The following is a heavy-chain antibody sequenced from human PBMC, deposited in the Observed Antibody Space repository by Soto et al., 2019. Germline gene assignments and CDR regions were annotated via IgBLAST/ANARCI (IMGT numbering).Heavy chain of an antibody. CDR1: GFTFSNYA. D-gene: IGHD5-12*01. CDR2: ISGSGSST. Sequence: HPGGSLRLSCAASGFTFSNYAMSWVRQAPGKGLEWVSAISGSGSSTYYADSVKGRFTISRDNSKNTLYLQLNRLRAEDTAAYYCAKGTNVDPYYYYAMDVWGQGTTVTVSS. J-gene: IGHJ6*02. V-gene: IGHV3-23*01. CDR3: AKGTNVDPYYYYAMDV.